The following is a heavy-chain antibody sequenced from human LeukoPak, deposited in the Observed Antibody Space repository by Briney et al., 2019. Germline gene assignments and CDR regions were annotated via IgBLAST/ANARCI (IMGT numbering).Heavy chain of an antibody. CDR1: GFTFNTYD. CDR3: AKVVVTSQKRSFDY. J-gene: IGHJ4*02. V-gene: IGHV3-23*01. CDR2: ISGSGGAT. Sequence: WGTLRLSCAASGFTFNTYDMSWVRQPLGKGLEWVSGISGSGGATYYADSVKGGFTISSDNYKHTLYLQMHSRRAEDTAVYYFAKVVVTSQKRSFDYWGQGTLVTVSS. D-gene: IGHD4-23*01.